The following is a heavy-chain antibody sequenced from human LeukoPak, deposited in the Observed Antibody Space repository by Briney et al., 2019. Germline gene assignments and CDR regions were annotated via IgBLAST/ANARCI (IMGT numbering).Heavy chain of an antibody. Sequence: SQTLSLTCAISGDSVSRNSAAWNWIRQSPSRGLEWLGRTYYRSKWYNDYAPSLKSRIIINPDTSKNQFSLQLNSVTPEDTAVYYCARGAPGGNGWYWGFEVWGQGTTVTVSS. CDR2: TYYRSKWYN. CDR3: ARGAPGGNGWYWGFEV. D-gene: IGHD6-19*01. J-gene: IGHJ6*02. CDR1: GDSVSRNSAA. V-gene: IGHV6-1*01.